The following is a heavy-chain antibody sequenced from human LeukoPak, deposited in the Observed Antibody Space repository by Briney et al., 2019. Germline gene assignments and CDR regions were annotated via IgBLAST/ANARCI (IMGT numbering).Heavy chain of an antibody. J-gene: IGHJ4*02. CDR3: ARESFGVHNPGFDY. Sequence: GSSVKVSCKASGGTFSSYAITWVRQAPGQGLEWMGGIIPIFGTANYAQKFQGRVTITTDESTSTAYMELSSLRSEDTAVYYCARESFGVHNPGFDYWGQGTLVTVSS. V-gene: IGHV1-69*05. D-gene: IGHD3-16*01. CDR2: IIPIFGTA. CDR1: GGTFSSYA.